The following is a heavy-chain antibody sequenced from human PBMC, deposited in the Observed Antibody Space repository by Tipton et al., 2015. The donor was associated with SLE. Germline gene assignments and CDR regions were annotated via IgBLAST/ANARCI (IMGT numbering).Heavy chain of an antibody. D-gene: IGHD2-2*01. Sequence: TLSLTCTVSGGSISSYYWSWIRQPAGKGLEWIGRIYTSGSTNYNPSLKSRVTMSVDTSKNQFSLKLSSVTAADTAVYYCAGETPPGEVVVPAAAFDIWGQGTMITVSS. V-gene: IGHV4-4*07. CDR3: AGETPPGEVVVPAAAFDI. J-gene: IGHJ3*02. CDR2: IYTSGST. CDR1: GGSISSYY.